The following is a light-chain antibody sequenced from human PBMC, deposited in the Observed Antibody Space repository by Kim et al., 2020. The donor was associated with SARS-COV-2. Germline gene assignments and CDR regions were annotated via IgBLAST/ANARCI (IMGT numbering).Light chain of an antibody. V-gene: IGLV2-14*03. J-gene: IGLJ3*02. CDR1: GSDVGGYNY. CDR2: DVN. CDR3: NSFSSSTNWI. Sequence: QSALTQPASVSGSPGQSITLSCTGTGSDVGGYNYVSWYQQHPGKVPKLIIYDVNNRPSGVSHRFSGSKSGNTASLTISGLQAEDEADYYCNSFSSSTNWIFGGGTQLTVL.